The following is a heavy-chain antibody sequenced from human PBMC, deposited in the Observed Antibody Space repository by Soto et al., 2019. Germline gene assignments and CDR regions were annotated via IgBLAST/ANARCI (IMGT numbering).Heavy chain of an antibody. Sequence: SETLSLTCTVSGGSISSFCWSWIRQPPGKGLEWIGYIYYSGSTNYNPSLKSRVTISVDTSKNQFSLKLSSVTAADTAVYYCARESMVRGVIGYWGQGTLVTVSS. CDR3: ARESMVRGVIGY. V-gene: IGHV4-59*01. CDR2: IYYSGST. J-gene: IGHJ4*02. CDR1: GGSISSFC. D-gene: IGHD3-10*01.